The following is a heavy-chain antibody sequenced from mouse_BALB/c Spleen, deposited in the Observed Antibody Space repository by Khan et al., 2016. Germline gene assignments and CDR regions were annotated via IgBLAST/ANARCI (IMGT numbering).Heavy chain of an antibody. CDR1: GFNIKDTY. CDR2: IDPANGNT. V-gene: IGHV14-3*02. J-gene: IGHJ2*01. Sequence: MQLEESGAELVKPGASVKLSCTASGFNIKDTYMHWVKQRPELGLEWIGRIDPANGNTKYDPKFQGKATITADTSSNTAYLQLSSLTSEDTAVYYCASLLLRFHYWGQGTTLTVSS. CDR3: ASLLLRFHY. D-gene: IGHD1-1*01.